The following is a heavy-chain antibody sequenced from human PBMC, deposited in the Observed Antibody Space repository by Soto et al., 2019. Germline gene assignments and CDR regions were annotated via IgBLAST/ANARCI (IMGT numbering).Heavy chain of an antibody. D-gene: IGHD6-19*01. CDR2: IYSSGST. CDR3: TREASGSGWWSQGSFES. CDR1: GFTVSSSY. J-gene: IGHJ5*01. Sequence: EVQLVESGGGLVQPGGSLRLSCAASGFTVSSSYISWVRQAPGKRLEWVSTIYSSGSTYYADSVRGRFTISRDDSKNTLYLQMNSLSVDDTGVYYCTREASGSGWWSQGSFESWGQGTLVTVSS. V-gene: IGHV3-66*01.